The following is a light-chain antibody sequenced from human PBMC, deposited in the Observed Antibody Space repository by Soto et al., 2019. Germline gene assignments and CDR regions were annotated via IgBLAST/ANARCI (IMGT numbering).Light chain of an antibody. Sequence: QSALTQPASVSGSPGQSITISCTGSSSDVGGYNLVSWYQQHPGKVPKLMIYDVSSRPSGVSDRFSGSKSGHMASLTISGLQAEDEGDYYCSSYTSSSTHVFGSGTKVTVL. CDR1: SSDVGGYNL. CDR3: SSYTSSSTHV. V-gene: IGLV2-14*03. J-gene: IGLJ1*01. CDR2: DVS.